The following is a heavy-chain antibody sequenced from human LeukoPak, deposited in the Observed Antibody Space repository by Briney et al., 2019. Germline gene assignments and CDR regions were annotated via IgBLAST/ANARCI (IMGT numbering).Heavy chain of an antibody. Sequence: GGSLRLSCAASGFTFSGYWMHWVRQAPGKGLEWVAVISYDGSNKYYADSVKGRFTISRDNSKNTLYLQMNSLRAEDTAVYYCATTYYYDSSGWEAFDIWGQGTMVTVSS. V-gene: IGHV3-30*03. CDR2: ISYDGSNK. CDR3: ATTYYYDSSGWEAFDI. J-gene: IGHJ3*02. CDR1: GFTFSGYW. D-gene: IGHD3-22*01.